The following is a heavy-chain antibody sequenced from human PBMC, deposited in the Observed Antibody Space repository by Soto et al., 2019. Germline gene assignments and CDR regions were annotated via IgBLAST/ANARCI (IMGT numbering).Heavy chain of an antibody. Sequence: QVQLQESGPGLVKPSQTLSLTCTVSGGSISSGGYYWSWIRQHPGKGLEWIGYIYYSGSTYYNPSLKSRVNISVDTSKNQFSLKLSSVTAADTAVYYCARVPREGQLLSRYYYYMDVWGKGTTVTVSS. CDR1: GGSISSGGYY. D-gene: IGHD2-2*01. CDR2: IYYSGST. V-gene: IGHV4-31*03. CDR3: ARVPREGQLLSRYYYYMDV. J-gene: IGHJ6*03.